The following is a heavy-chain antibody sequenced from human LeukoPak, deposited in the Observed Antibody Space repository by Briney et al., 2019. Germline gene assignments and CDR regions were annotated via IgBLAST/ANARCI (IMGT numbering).Heavy chain of an antibody. J-gene: IGHJ4*02. CDR3: ASGLGGTKFDY. Sequence: SETPSLTCTVSGYSLSSGYYWGWIRQPPGKGVEWIGSIYHSGSTYYNPSLKSRVTISVDTSKNQFSLKLSSVTAADTAVYYCASGLGGTKFDYWGQGTLVTVSS. CDR1: GYSLSSGYY. V-gene: IGHV4-38-2*02. D-gene: IGHD1-26*01. CDR2: IYHSGST.